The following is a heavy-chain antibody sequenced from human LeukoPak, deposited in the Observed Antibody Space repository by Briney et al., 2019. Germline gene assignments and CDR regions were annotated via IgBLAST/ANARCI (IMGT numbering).Heavy chain of an antibody. V-gene: IGHV1-24*01. J-gene: IGHJ1*01. CDR1: GGTFSSYA. Sequence: ASVKVSCKASGGTFSSYAISWVRQAPGQGLEWMGGFDPEDGETIYAQKFQGRVTMTEDTSTDTAYMELSSLRSEDTAVYCATGEGSTIWAEYFQHWGQGTLVTVSS. CDR2: FDPEDGET. D-gene: IGHD2-2*01. CDR3: ATGEGSTIWAEYFQH.